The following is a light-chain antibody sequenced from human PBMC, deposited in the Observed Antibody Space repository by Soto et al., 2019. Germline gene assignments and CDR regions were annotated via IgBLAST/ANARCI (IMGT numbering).Light chain of an antibody. Sequence: QSALTQPASVSGSPGRSIAISCTGTSNDVGGYNRVSWYQQHPGKAPRLLIYEVNNRPSGVSSRFSASKSGKTASLTISGLQAEDEADYYCNSYTRADTYVFGTGTKVTVL. CDR1: SNDVGGYNR. J-gene: IGLJ1*01. V-gene: IGLV2-14*01. CDR2: EVN. CDR3: NSYTRADTYV.